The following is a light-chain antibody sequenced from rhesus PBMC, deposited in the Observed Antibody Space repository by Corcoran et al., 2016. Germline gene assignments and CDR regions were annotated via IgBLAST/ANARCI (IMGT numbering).Light chain of an antibody. CDR2: WAS. CDR1: QSLLYSSNNKNY. Sequence: DIVMTQSPDSLAVSLGERVTINCKSSQSLLYSSNNKNYLAWYQQKPGQAPKLLIYWASTRESGVPNGFSGSGSGTDFTLTISGLQAEDVAVYYCQQYYGTPLTFGGGTKVEIK. CDR3: QQYYGTPLT. V-gene: IGKV4-1*01. J-gene: IGKJ4*01.